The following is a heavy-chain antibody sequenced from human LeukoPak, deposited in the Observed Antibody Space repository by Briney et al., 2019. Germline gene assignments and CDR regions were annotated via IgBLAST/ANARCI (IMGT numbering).Heavy chain of an antibody. V-gene: IGHV1-18*01. Sequence: ASVKVSCKASGYTFTSYGISWVRQAPGQGLEWMGWISAYNGNTNYAQKLQGRVTMTTDTSTSTAYMELRSLRSEDTAVYYCARDNYYYDSSGYSYFDYWGQGTLVTVSS. CDR2: ISAYNGNT. CDR1: GYTFTSYG. J-gene: IGHJ4*02. CDR3: ARDNYYYDSSGYSYFDY. D-gene: IGHD3-22*01.